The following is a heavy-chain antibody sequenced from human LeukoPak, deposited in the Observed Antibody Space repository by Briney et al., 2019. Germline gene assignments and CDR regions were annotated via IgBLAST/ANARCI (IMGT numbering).Heavy chain of an antibody. CDR3: ARGRPHGNDY. CDR1: GFTFSSYW. V-gene: IGHV3-74*01. Sequence: GVSLRLSCAASGFTFSSYWMNWVRQAPGKGLVWVSRIASDGSSTTYADSVKGRFSISRDNAKNTLYLQMNSLRVEDTAVYYCARGRPHGNDYWGQGTLVTVFS. D-gene: IGHD4-23*01. J-gene: IGHJ4*02. CDR2: IASDGSST.